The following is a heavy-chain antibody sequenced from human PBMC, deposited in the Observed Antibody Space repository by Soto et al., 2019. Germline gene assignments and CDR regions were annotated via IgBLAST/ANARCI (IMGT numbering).Heavy chain of an antibody. J-gene: IGHJ6*02. Sequence: TSETLSLTCAVYGGSFSGYYWSWIRQPPGKGLEWIGEINHSGSTYYNPSLKSRVTISVDTSKNQFSLKLSSVTAADTAVYYRARHYYYYYGMDVWGQGTTVTVSS. CDR2: INHSGST. CDR3: ARHYYYYYGMDV. V-gene: IGHV4-34*01. CDR1: GGSFSGYY.